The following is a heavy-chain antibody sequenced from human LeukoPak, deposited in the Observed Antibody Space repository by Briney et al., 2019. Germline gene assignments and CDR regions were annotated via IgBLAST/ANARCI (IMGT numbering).Heavy chain of an antibody. CDR2: IIPILGIA. D-gene: IGHD3-10*01. J-gene: IGHJ4*02. CDR3: ARDLMGSSGSYYNPRYFDY. CDR1: GGTFRSYA. V-gene: IGHV1-69*04. Sequence: SSVKVSCKASGGTFRSYAITWVRQAPGQGLEWMGRIIPILGIANYAQKIQGRVTITADKSTSTAYMELSSLRSEDTAVYYCARDLMGSSGSYYNPRYFDYWGQGTLVTVSS.